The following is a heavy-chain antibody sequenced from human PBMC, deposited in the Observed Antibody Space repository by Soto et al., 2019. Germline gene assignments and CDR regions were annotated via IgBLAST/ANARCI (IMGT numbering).Heavy chain of an antibody. J-gene: IGHJ4*02. D-gene: IGHD3-10*01. Sequence: HPGGSLRLSCAASGFTFSSYSMNWVRQAPGKGLEWVAVIWYDGSNKYYADSVKGRFTISRDNSKNTLYLQMNSLRAEDTAVYYCARDFNPYGSGFHEFDYWGQGTLVTVSS. V-gene: IGHV3-33*08. CDR3: ARDFNPYGSGFHEFDY. CDR1: GFTFSSYS. CDR2: IWYDGSNK.